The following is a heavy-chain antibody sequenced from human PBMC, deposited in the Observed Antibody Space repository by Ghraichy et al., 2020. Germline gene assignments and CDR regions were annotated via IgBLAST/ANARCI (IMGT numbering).Heavy chain of an antibody. Sequence: ASVKVSCKASGYTFTRYGISWVRQAPGQGLEWMGWISAYNGNTNYAQKFQGRVTMTTETSTSTAYMEMRSLKSDDTAVYYCARDESNWGGDYWGQGTLVTVSS. J-gene: IGHJ4*02. V-gene: IGHV1-18*01. CDR2: ISAYNGNT. CDR1: GYTFTRYG. CDR3: ARDESNWGGDY. D-gene: IGHD7-27*01.